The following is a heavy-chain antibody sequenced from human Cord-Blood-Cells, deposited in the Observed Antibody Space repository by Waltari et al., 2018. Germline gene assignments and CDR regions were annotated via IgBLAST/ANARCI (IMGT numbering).Heavy chain of an antibody. J-gene: IGHJ4*02. CDR1: GGTFSSYA. V-gene: IGHV1-69*06. CDR2: INPIFGTA. D-gene: IGHD4-4*01. CDR3: ARAETYDYKTFDY. Sequence: QVQLVQSGAEVKKPGSSVKVSCKASGGTFSSYAISWVRQAPGQGLEWMGGINPIFGTANYAKKFQGRVTMTADKSTSTAYMELSSLRSEDTAVYYCARAETYDYKTFDYWGQGTLVTVSS.